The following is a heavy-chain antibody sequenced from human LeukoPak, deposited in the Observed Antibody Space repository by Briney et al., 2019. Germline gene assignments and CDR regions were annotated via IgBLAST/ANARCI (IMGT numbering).Heavy chain of an antibody. CDR1: GGSISSYY. D-gene: IGHD3-22*01. J-gene: IGHJ6*02. V-gene: IGHV4-4*07. CDR3: ARGDSLVVGYYYYGMDV. Sequence: SETLSLTCTVSGGSISSYYWSWIRQPAGKGLEWIGRIYTSGSTNYNPSLKSRVTMSVDTSKNQFSLKLSSVTAADTAVYYCARGDSLVVGYYYYGMDVWGQGTTVTVSS. CDR2: IYTSGST.